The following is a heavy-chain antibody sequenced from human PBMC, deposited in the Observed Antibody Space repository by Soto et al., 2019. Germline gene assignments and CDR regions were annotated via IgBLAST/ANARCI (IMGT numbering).Heavy chain of an antibody. D-gene: IGHD2-21*02. Sequence: PGGSLRLSCAASGFNFSNHWMHWVRQRPGEGLVWVSRITSDGKSKAYAESVKGRFAISRDNAKNTLYLQMNGLTAEDTAVHYCARESGDWPLTWFDPWGQGTLVTVSS. CDR3: ARESGDWPLTWFDP. CDR1: GFNFSNHW. V-gene: IGHV3-74*01. CDR2: ITSDGKSK. J-gene: IGHJ5*02.